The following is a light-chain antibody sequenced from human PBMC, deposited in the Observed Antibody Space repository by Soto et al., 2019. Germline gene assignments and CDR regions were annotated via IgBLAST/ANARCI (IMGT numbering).Light chain of an antibody. J-gene: IGKJ1*01. V-gene: IGKV1-39*01. CDR3: QQTYTSRPWT. CDR2: AAS. Sequence: DIQVTQSPSSLSASVGDGVTITCRASQSINTFLTWYQQRPGKAPNLLIYAASNLQSGVPSRFSGSGSGTDFTLTISSLQPEDFATYYCQQTYTSRPWTFGRGTKVDNK. CDR1: QSINTF.